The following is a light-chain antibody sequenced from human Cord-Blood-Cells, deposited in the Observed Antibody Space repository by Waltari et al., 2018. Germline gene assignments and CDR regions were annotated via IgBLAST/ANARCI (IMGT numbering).Light chain of an antibody. V-gene: IGLV2-14*01. CDR2: DVS. J-gene: IGLJ3*02. CDR1: SSDVGGYNS. Sequence: QSALTQPASASGSPGRSITISCTGTSSDVGGYNSVFWYQQHPGKAPKLMIDDVSNRPSGVSNLFSGSKSGNTASLTISWLQAEDEADYYCISYTSSSTLVFGGGTKLTVL. CDR3: ISYTSSSTLV.